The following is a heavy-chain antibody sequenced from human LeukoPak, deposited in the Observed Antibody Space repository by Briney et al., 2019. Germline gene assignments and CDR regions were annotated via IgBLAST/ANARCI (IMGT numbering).Heavy chain of an antibody. CDR1: GFTFSTYS. CDR3: SGLYNYGMDV. V-gene: IGHV3-21*01. CDR2: ISSRSHYI. J-gene: IGHJ6*02. Sequence: GGSLRLSCAASGFTFSTYSMNWVRQAPGKGLEWVSSISSRSHYIYYADSVKGRFTISRDNAKNSLYLQVNSLRAEDTAVYYCSGLYNYGMDVWGQGTTVTVSS.